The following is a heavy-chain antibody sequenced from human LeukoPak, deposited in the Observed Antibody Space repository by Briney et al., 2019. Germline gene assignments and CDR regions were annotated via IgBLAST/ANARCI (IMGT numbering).Heavy chain of an antibody. Sequence: SETLSLTCAVSGYSISSGYYWGWIRQPPGKGLKWIGSIYHSGSTYYNPSLKSRVTISVDTSKNQFSLKLSSVTAADTAVYYCARPYSSSPGIFDYWGQGTLVTVSS. V-gene: IGHV4-38-2*01. D-gene: IGHD6-6*01. CDR2: IYHSGST. J-gene: IGHJ4*02. CDR1: GYSISSGYY. CDR3: ARPYSSSPGIFDY.